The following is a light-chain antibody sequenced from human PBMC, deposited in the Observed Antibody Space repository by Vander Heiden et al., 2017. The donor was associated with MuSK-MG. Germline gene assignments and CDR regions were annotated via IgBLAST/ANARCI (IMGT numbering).Light chain of an antibody. CDR1: QSVSSY. J-gene: IGKJ3*01. Sequence: EIVFTQSPATLSLSPGERATLSCRASQSVSSYLAWYQQKPVQAPRLLIYDASNRATGIPARFSGSGSGTDFTLTISSLEPEDFAVYYCHWRSDCGFTFGYGTKVSIQ. CDR2: DAS. CDR3: HWRSDCGFT. V-gene: IGKV3-11*01.